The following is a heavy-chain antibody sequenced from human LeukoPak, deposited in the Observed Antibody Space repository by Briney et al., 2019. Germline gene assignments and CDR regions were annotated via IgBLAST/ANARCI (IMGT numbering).Heavy chain of an antibody. Sequence: SETLSLTCTVSGGSFSSGSYYWSWHRPPAGQGLEGVGRIYTSGSTNYNPSLKSRITISGDTSKNQFALKLSPGTAADTAVYYCGRDSLVEMATDTDCWGKGTLVTVSS. CDR3: GRDSLVEMATDTDC. D-gene: IGHD5-24*01. V-gene: IGHV4-61*02. CDR2: IYTSGST. J-gene: IGHJ4*02. CDR1: GGSFSSGSYY.